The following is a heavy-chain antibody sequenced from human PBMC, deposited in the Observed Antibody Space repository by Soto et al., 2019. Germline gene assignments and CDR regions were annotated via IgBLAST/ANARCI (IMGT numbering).Heavy chain of an antibody. J-gene: IGHJ4*02. CDR2: IYYSGST. Sequence: SETLSFTCTVSGGSISSSSYYWGWIRQPPGKGLEWIGSIYYSGSTYYNPSLKSRVTISVDTSKNQFSLKLSSVTAADTAVYYCARHLNDWNFPFDYWGQGTLVTVSS. V-gene: IGHV4-39*01. CDR3: ARHLNDWNFPFDY. CDR1: GGSISSSSYY. D-gene: IGHD1-7*01.